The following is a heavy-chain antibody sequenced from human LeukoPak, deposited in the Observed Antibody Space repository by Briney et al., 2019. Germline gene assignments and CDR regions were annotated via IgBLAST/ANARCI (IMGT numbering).Heavy chain of an antibody. CDR3: ARERRETGDPWFDY. V-gene: IGHV1-69*05. Sequence: SVKVSCKASGGTFSSYAVSWVRQAPGQGLEWMGRIIPIFGTANYAQKFQGRVTITTDESTSTAYMELSSLRSEDTAVYYCARERRETGDPWFDYWGQGTLVTVSS. J-gene: IGHJ4*02. CDR1: GGTFSSYA. D-gene: IGHD7-27*01. CDR2: IIPIFGTA.